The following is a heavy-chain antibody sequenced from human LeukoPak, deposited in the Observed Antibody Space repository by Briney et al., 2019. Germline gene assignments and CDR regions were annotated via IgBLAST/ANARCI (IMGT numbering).Heavy chain of an antibody. Sequence: SETLSLTCTVSGGSISSYYWSWIRQPPGKGLEWIGYIYYSGSTNYNPSLKSRVTISVDASKNQFSLKLSSVTAADTAVYYCARHHDYGDYGVDYWGQGTLVAVSS. CDR3: ARHHDYGDYGVDY. CDR2: IYYSGST. V-gene: IGHV4-59*08. J-gene: IGHJ4*02. D-gene: IGHD4-17*01. CDR1: GGSISSYY.